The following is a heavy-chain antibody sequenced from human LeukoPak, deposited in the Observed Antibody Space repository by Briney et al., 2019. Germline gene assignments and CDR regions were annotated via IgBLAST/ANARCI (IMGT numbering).Heavy chain of an antibody. D-gene: IGHD2-2*01. V-gene: IGHV3-21*01. J-gene: IGHJ6*02. CDR3: ARDSVVPAAMYYYYGMDV. CDR1: GFTFSSYS. CDR2: ISSSSSYI. Sequence: RPGGSLRLSCAASGFTFSSYSMNWVRQAPGKGLEWVSSISSSSSYIYYADSVKGRFTISRDNAKNSLYLQMNSLRAEDTAVYYCARDSVVPAAMYYYYGMDVWGQGTTVTVSS.